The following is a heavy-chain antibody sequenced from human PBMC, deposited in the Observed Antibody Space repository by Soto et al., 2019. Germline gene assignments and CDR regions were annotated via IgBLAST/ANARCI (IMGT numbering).Heavy chain of an antibody. Sequence: GGSLRLSCAASGFTVSSNYMSWVRQAPGKGLEWVSVIYSGGSTYYADSVKGRFTISRDNSKNTLYLQMNSLRAEDTAVYYCARDYYDSSGYGFLDYWGQGTLVTVSS. V-gene: IGHV3-66*02. J-gene: IGHJ4*02. D-gene: IGHD3-22*01. CDR2: IYSGGST. CDR1: GFTVSSNY. CDR3: ARDYYDSSGYGFLDY.